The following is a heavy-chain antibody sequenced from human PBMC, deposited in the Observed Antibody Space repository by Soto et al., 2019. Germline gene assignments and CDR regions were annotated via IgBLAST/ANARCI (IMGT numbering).Heavy chain of an antibody. Sequence: EVQLVESGGGLVKPGRSLRLTCEASGFTFSSYSMHWVRQAPGKGLEWVSSINSGGTQIYYADSVKGRFSISRDTVKRSLFLQMNSLGAEDTGGFFWARGSTTVTYLGFDYWGQGALLSVS. J-gene: IGHJ4*02. CDR2: INSGGTQI. D-gene: IGHD4-17*01. CDR1: GFTFSSYS. CDR3: ARGSTTVTYLGFDY. V-gene: IGHV3-21*04.